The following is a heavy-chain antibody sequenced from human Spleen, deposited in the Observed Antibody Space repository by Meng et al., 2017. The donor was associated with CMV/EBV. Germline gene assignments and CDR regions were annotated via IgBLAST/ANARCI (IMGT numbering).Heavy chain of an antibody. V-gene: IGHV3-30*02. CDR2: MRYDESSK. Sequence: GGSLRLSCSASGFTFSNYGMHWVRQAPGKGLAWVAFMRYDESSKYYGDSVKGRFTISRDNSKNTLYLQMNSLRAEDTAVYYCAKGGLEFCSSTTCFNWFDPWGQGTLVTVSS. CDR1: GFTFSNYG. J-gene: IGHJ5*02. D-gene: IGHD2-2*01. CDR3: AKGGLEFCSSTTCFNWFDP.